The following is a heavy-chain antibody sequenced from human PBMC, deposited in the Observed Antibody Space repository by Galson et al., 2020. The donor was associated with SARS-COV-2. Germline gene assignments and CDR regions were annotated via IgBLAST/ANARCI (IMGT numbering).Heavy chain of an antibody. J-gene: IGHJ4*02. D-gene: IGHD6-19*01. CDR2: LYPGDSYT. Sequence: GESLKLPCKGSGYSFAGYRIGWVGPMTGTGLQWLGVLYPGDSYTISSPSFQGQVTVSADKSSNTAYLQWSSLEASDTAMYYCARHGASDGWYEGIDYWGQGTLVTVSA. CDR1: GYSFAGYR. CDR3: ARHGASDGWYEGIDY. V-gene: IGHV5-51*01.